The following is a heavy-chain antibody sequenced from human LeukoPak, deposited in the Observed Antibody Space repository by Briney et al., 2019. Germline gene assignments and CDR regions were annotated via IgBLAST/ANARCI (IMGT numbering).Heavy chain of an antibody. CDR3: ASSHYDILTGSFQNWFDP. Sequence: GSLRLSCAASGLTFSNAWMSWVRQAPGKGLEWIGSIYYSGSTNYNPSLKSRVTISVDTSKNQFSLKLSSVTAADTAVYYCASSHYDILTGSFQNWFDPWGQGTLVTVSS. CDR2: IYYSGST. D-gene: IGHD3-9*01. CDR1: GLTFSNAW. J-gene: IGHJ5*02. V-gene: IGHV4-59*08.